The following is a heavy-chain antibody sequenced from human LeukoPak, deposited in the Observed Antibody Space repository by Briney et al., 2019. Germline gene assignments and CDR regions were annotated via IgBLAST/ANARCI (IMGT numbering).Heavy chain of an antibody. CDR3: GRVTLYAFDI. D-gene: IGHD4-23*01. CDR1: GNTFSSYF. CDR2: ISPSGGST. Sequence: GASVKVSCKASGNTFSSYFIHWVRQAPGQGLEWMGIISPSGGSTSYAQEFQGRVTMTRDTSTSTVYKELSSLRSEDTAVYYCGRVTLYAFDIWGQGTMVTVSS. J-gene: IGHJ3*02. V-gene: IGHV1-46*01.